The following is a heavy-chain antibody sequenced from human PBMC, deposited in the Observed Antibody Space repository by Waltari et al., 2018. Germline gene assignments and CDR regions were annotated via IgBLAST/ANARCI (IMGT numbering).Heavy chain of an antibody. CDR2: IIPFLGSS. CDR1: GGNISSYT. D-gene: IGHD1-1*01. V-gene: IGHV1-69*02. CDR3: ARSGEMKGTVDY. Sequence: QVQLVQSGAEVKKPGSSVKVSCKASGGNISSYTVTWVRQAPGQGLEWMGSIIPFLGSSKYAQSLQARLTITVDQSTNTGYMELKSLRPEDTGVYYCARSGEMKGTVDYWGQGTLVTVSS. J-gene: IGHJ4*02.